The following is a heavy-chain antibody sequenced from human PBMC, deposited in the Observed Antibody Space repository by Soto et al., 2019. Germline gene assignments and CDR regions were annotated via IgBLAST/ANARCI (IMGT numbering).Heavy chain of an antibody. CDR1: VGSIASDNW. D-gene: IGHD3-10*01. V-gene: IGHV4-4*02. CDR2: MYHSGTT. CDR3: ARASASRMIRGVIIS. J-gene: IGHJ4*02. Sequence: SETLSLTCTFSVGSIASDNWWTWVRQPPGRGLEWIGEMYHSGTTNYSPSLKGRVTILIDESKNQFSLKLTSVTAADTARYYCARASASRMIRGVIISWGQGTLVRVSS.